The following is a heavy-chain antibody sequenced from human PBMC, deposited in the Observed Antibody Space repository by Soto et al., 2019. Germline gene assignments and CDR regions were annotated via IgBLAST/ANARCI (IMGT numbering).Heavy chain of an antibody. CDR3: ARDLPPSDY. D-gene: IGHD2-2*01. CDR2: ISAYNGNT. V-gene: IGHV1-18*01. CDR1: GYTFTSYY. J-gene: IGHJ4*02. Sequence: QVQLVQSGAEVKKPGASVKVSCKASGYTFTSYYISWVRQAPGQGLEGMGWISAYNGNTNYAQKLQARVTMTTDTSPSTAYMELRSRRSDDAAVYYGARDLPPSDYWGQGTLVTVSS.